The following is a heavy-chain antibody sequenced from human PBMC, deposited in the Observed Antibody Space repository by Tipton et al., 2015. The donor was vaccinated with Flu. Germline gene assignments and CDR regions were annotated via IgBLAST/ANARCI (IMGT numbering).Heavy chain of an antibody. CDR3: ARGVGTSWFTTK. Sequence: TLSLTCTVSGDSISGFCWNWIRQPAGKGLEWIGHFYGAGITDYHPSLKSRVFLSMDPSKNQFYLKLHSVTAADTAVYYRARGVGTSWFTTKWGQGTHVTVS. D-gene: IGHD6-13*01. V-gene: IGHV4-4*07. CDR2: FYGAGIT. CDR1: GDSISGFC. J-gene: IGHJ4*02.